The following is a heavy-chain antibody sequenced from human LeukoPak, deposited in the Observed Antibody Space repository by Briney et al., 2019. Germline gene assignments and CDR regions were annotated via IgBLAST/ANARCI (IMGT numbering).Heavy chain of an antibody. Sequence: PGGCLRLSRAASVVTFGSYWMRWGLSAPGEGLVWFSRISSDGSSTSYADSVKGRFNISRDNAKNTLYLQMNRLRAEDTAVYYCAKDGWYSSMYGMDVWGQGTTVTVSS. V-gene: IGHV3-74*01. CDR1: VVTFGSYW. J-gene: IGHJ6*02. D-gene: IGHD6-13*01. CDR3: AKDGWYSSMYGMDV. CDR2: ISSDGSST.